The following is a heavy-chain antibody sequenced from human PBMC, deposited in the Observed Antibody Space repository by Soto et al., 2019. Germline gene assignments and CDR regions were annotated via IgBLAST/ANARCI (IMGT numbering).Heavy chain of an antibody. CDR1: GGSMSSYY. CDR3: ARAYGDYVFDY. CDR2: IYYSGST. J-gene: IGHJ4*02. Sequence: SETLSLTCTVSGGSMSSYYWSWIRQPPGKGLEWIGYIYYSGSTNYNPSLKSRVTISVDTSKNQFSLKLSSVTAADTAVYYCARAYGDYVFDYWGQGTLVTVS. D-gene: IGHD4-17*01. V-gene: IGHV4-59*01.